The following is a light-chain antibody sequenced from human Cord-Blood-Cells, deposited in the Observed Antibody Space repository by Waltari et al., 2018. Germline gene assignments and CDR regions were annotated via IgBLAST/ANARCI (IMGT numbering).Light chain of an antibody. J-gene: IGKJ1*01. V-gene: IGKV3-11*01. CDR2: DAS. CDR1: QSVSSY. CDR3: QQRSNWPPWT. Sequence: EIVLTQSPATLSLSPGERATLSCRASQSVSSYLAWYQQKPCQAPRLLIYDASNRATGIPDRLSGSGSGTDFTLTISSLEPEDFAVYYCQQRSNWPPWTFGQGTKVEIK.